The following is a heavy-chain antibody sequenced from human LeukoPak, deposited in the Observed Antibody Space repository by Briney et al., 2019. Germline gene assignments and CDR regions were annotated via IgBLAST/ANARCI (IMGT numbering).Heavy chain of an antibody. D-gene: IGHD6-13*01. CDR2: INHSGST. J-gene: IGHJ4*02. V-gene: IGHV4-34*01. CDR1: GGSFSGYY. CDR3: ARGRRVLAAAGTEFDY. Sequence: PSETLSLTCAVYGGSFSGYYWSWICQPPGKGLEWIGEINHSGSTNYNPSLKSRVTISVDTSKNQFSLKLSSVTAADTAVYYCARGRRVLAAAGTEFDYWGQGTLVTVSS.